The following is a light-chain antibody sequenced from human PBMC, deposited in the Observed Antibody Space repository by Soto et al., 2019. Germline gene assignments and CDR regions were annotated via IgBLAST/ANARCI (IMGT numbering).Light chain of an antibody. CDR2: LGS. V-gene: IGKV2-28*01. CDR1: QSLLHSNGYNY. J-gene: IGKJ5*01. Sequence: DIVMTQSTLSLLVTPGEPASISCRSSQSLLHSNGYNYLDWYLQKPGQSPQLLIYLGSNRASGVPDRFSGSGSGTDFTLKISRVEAVDVGVYYCMQALQTPITFGQGTRLEIK. CDR3: MQALQTPIT.